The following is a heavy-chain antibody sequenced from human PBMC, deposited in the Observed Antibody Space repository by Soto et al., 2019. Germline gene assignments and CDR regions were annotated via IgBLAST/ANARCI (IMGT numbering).Heavy chain of an antibody. CDR2: INHSGST. CDR3: ARVRRRQQWLVAGSPDY. Sequence: QVQLQQWGAGLLKPSETLSLTCGVYGGSLSGDYWSWIRQPPGQGLEWIGEINHSGSTNYNPSLKSRVTISVDTSKSQFSLKLSSVTAADTAVYYCARVRRRQQWLVAGSPDYWGQGTLVTVSS. D-gene: IGHD6-19*01. CDR1: GGSLSGDY. V-gene: IGHV4-34*01. J-gene: IGHJ4*02.